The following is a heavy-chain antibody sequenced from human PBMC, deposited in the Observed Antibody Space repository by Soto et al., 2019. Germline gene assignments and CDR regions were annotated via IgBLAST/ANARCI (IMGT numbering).Heavy chain of an antibody. D-gene: IGHD6-19*01. CDR1: GCSISSYY. J-gene: IGHJ4*02. Sequence: SETLSLTCTVSGCSISSYYWSWIRQPPGKGLEWIGYIYYSGSTNYNPSLKSRVTISVDTSKNQFSLKLSSVTAADTAVYYCARGKQWLGYWGQGTLVTVSS. CDR2: IYYSGST. V-gene: IGHV4-59*01. CDR3: ARGKQWLGY.